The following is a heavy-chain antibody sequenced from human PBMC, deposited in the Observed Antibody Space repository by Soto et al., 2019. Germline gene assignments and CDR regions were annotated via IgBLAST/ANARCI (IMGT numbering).Heavy chain of an antibody. CDR2: IYYSGST. Sequence: TSETLSLTCTVSGGSISSGGYYWSWIRQHPGKGLEWIGYIYYSGSTYYNPSLKSRVTISVDTSKNQFSLKLSSVTAADTAVYYCARQGGEDIVVVPAAARYYYYMDVWGKGTTVTVSS. V-gene: IGHV4-31*03. CDR1: GGSISSGGYY. J-gene: IGHJ6*03. D-gene: IGHD2-2*01. CDR3: ARQGGEDIVVVPAAARYYYYMDV.